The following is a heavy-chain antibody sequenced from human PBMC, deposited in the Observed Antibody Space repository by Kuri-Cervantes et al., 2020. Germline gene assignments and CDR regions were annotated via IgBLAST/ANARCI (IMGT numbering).Heavy chain of an antibody. CDR2: IKQDGSEK. CDR3: ATGPPSPHYLSSWYRDYFHF. J-gene: IGHJ4*02. Sequence: GESLKISCAASGFTFSSYWMSWVRQAPGKGLEWVANIKQDGSEKYYVDSVKGRFTISRDNAKNSLYLQMNSLRSDDTAVYYCATGPPSPHYLSSWYRDYFHFWGQGTQVTVSS. V-gene: IGHV3-7*03. CDR1: GFTFSSYW. D-gene: IGHD6-13*01.